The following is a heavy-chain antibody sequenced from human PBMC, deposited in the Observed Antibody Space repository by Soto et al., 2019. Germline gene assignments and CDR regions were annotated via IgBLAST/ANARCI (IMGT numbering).Heavy chain of an antibody. CDR2: ISGSGGST. CDR1: GFTFSSYA. Sequence: GGSLRLSCAASGFTFSSYAMSWVRQAPGKGLEWVSAISGSGGSTYYADSGKGRFTISRDNSKNTLYLQMNSLRAEDTAVYYCAKDLGGSYYFDYWGQGTLVTVSS. D-gene: IGHD1-26*01. J-gene: IGHJ4*02. CDR3: AKDLGGSYYFDY. V-gene: IGHV3-23*01.